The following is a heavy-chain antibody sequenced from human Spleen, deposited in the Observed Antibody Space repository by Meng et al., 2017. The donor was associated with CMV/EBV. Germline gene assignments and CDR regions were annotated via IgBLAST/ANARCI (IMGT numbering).Heavy chain of an antibody. Sequence: SETLSLTCTVSGGSISNYYWSWIRQPPGKGLEWIGYISYSGSTNYKSSLKSRVTISVDTSKNQLSLKLTSVTAADTAVYFCAGESGELGTYYFDFWGQGTLVTVSS. CDR2: ISYSGST. CDR1: GGSISNYY. V-gene: IGHV4-59*01. CDR3: AGESGELGTYYFDF. D-gene: IGHD7-27*01. J-gene: IGHJ4*02.